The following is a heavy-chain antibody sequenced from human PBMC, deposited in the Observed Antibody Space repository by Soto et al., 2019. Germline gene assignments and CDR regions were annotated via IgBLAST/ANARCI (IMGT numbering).Heavy chain of an antibody. V-gene: IGHV3-53*01. CDR3: ARVYGSGDLYYYYGMDV. CDR2: IYSGGST. J-gene: IGHJ6*02. D-gene: IGHD3-10*01. CDR1: GFTVSSNY. Sequence: GGSLRLSCAASGFTVSSNYMSWVRQAPGKGLEWVSVIYSGGSTYYADSVKGRFTISRDNSKNTLYLQMNSLRAEDTAVYYCARVYGSGDLYYYYGMDVWGQGTTVTVSS.